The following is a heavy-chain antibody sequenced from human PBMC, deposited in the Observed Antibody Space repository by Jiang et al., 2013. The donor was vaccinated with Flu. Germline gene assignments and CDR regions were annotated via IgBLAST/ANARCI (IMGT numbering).Heavy chain of an antibody. D-gene: IGHD6-6*01. Sequence: TGYYMHWVRQAPGQGLEWMGWINPNSGGTNYAQKFQGRVTMTRDTSISTAYMELSRLRSDDTAVYYCAREWKQQLDVYYYGMDVWGQGTTVTVSS. V-gene: IGHV1-2*02. CDR3: AREWKQQLDVYYYGMDV. J-gene: IGHJ6*02. CDR1: TGYY. CDR2: INPNSGGT.